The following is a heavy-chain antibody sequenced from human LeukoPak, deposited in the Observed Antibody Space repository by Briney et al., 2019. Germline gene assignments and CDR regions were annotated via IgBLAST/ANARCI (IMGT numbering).Heavy chain of an antibody. Sequence: GGSLRLSCAASGFTLSSNHMSGVRQAPGKGVKGVSIIYSGCNTYYADSVKGGFTISRDNSKNTLYLQMNTLRAEDTAVYYCARDADYGGSPDAFDVWGRGTIVTVSS. J-gene: IGHJ3*01. CDR1: GFTLSSNH. D-gene: IGHD4-23*01. CDR3: ARDADYGGSPDAFDV. CDR2: IYSGCNT. V-gene: IGHV3-53*01.